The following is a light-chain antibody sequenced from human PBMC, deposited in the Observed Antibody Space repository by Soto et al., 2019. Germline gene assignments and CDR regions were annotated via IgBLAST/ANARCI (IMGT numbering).Light chain of an antibody. CDR2: EVS. CDR1: SSDVGGYNY. V-gene: IGLV2-14*01. CDR3: SSYTSSSTGV. Sequence: QSALTQPASVSGSPGQSITISCTGTSSDVGGYNYVSWYQQHPGKAPKLMISEVSNRPSGVSNRFSGSKSGYTASLTISGLQAEDEADYYCSSYTSSSTGVFGGGTKLTVL. J-gene: IGLJ3*02.